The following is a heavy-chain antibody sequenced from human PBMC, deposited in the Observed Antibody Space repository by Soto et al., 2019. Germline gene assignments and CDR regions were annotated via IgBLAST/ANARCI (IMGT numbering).Heavy chain of an antibody. CDR3: ARARPRIVARLRLGSRGGNCFDP. V-gene: IGHV1-2*02. D-gene: IGHD6-6*01. J-gene: IGHJ5*02. CDR1: GYTFTGYY. CDR2: INPNSGGT. Sequence: ASVEVSCKASGYTFTGYYMHWVRQAPGQGLEWMGWINPNSGGTNDAQKFQGRVSMTRDTSISTAYMELSRLRSDDTAVYYCARARPRIVARLRLGSRGGNCFDPWGQGTLVTVSS.